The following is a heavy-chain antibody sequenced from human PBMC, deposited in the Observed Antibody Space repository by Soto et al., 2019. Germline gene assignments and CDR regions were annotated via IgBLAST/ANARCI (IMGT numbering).Heavy chain of an antibody. CDR2: IYPGDSDT. V-gene: IGHV5-51*01. D-gene: IGHD6-6*01. CDR1: GYSFTSYW. Sequence: PGESLKISCKGSGYSFTSYWIGWVRQMPGKGLEWMGIIYPGDSDTRYSPSFQGQVTISADKSISTAYLQWSSLKASDTAMYYCARHGRRSSSIPASYGMDAWGQGTTLTVSS. J-gene: IGHJ6*02. CDR3: ARHGRRSSSIPASYGMDA.